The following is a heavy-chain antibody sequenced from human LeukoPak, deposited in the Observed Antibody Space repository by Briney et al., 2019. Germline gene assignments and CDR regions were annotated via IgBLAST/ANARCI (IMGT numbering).Heavy chain of an antibody. CDR2: IYTSGST. D-gene: IGHD4-17*01. V-gene: IGHV4-61*02. J-gene: IGHJ4*02. Sequence: SETLSLTCTVSGGSISSGSYYWSWIRQPAGKGLEWIGRIYTSGSTNYNPSLKSRVTISVDTFKNQFSLKLSSVTAADTAVYYCALDYGDYFDYWGQGTLVTVSS. CDR1: GGSISSGSYY. CDR3: ALDYGDYFDY.